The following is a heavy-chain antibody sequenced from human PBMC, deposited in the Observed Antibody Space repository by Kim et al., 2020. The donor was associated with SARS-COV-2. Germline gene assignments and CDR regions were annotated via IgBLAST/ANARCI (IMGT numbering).Heavy chain of an antibody. V-gene: IGHV1-69*13. CDR2: IIPIFGTA. J-gene: IGHJ4*02. CDR1: GGTFSSYA. D-gene: IGHD6-19*01. CDR3: AHIAVAGWTSDY. Sequence: SVKVSCKASGGTFSSYAISWVRQAPGQGLEWMGGIIPIFGTAKYAQKFQGRVTITADESTSTAYMELSSLRSEDTAVYYCAHIAVAGWTSDYWGQGTLVPVSS.